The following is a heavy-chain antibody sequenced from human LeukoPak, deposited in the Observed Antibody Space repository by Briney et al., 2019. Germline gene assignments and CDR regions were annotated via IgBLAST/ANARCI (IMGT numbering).Heavy chain of an antibody. D-gene: IGHD3-3*01. CDR3: AVDSITIFGVVKPY. V-gene: IGHV3-33*03. Sequence: GGSLRLSCAASGFTFSSYGMHWVRQAPGKGLEWVAVIWYDGSNKYYADSVKGRFTISRDNAKNSLYLQMNSLRAEDTAVYYCAVDSITIFGVVKPYWGQGTLVTVSS. CDR2: IWYDGSNK. J-gene: IGHJ4*02. CDR1: GFTFSSYG.